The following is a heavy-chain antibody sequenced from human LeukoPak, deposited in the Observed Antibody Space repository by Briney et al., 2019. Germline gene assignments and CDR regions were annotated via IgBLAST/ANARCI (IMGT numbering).Heavy chain of an antibody. J-gene: IGHJ3*02. CDR2: IRYDGSNK. Sequence: GGSLRLSCAASGFTFSSYGMHWVRQAPGKGLEWVAFIRYDGSNKYYADSVKGRFTISRDNSKNTLYLQMNSLRAEDTAVYYCARETTVNDAFDIWGQGTMVTVSS. CDR1: GFTFSSYG. V-gene: IGHV3-30*02. D-gene: IGHD4-17*01. CDR3: ARETTVNDAFDI.